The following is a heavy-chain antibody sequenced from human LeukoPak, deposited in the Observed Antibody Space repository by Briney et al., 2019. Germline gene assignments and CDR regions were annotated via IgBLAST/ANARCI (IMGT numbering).Heavy chain of an antibody. V-gene: IGHV3-7*01. CDR2: IKQDGSKN. CDR1: GFTFSSYW. D-gene: IGHD1-26*01. CDR3: ARDKMVGATYFDY. J-gene: IGHJ4*02. Sequence: GGSLRLSCAASGFTFSSYWMSWVRQAPGEGLEWVANIKQDGSKNYYVESVKGRFTISRDNAKNSLYLQMNSLRVEDTAVYYCARDKMVGATYFDYWGQGTLVTVSS.